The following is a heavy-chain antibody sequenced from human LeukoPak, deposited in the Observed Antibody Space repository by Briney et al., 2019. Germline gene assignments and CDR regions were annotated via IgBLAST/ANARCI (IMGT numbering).Heavy chain of an antibody. J-gene: IGHJ4*02. Sequence: PGGSLRLSCAASGFTFSSYSMNWVRQAPGKGLEWVSSISSSSSYIYYADSVKGRFTISRDNAKNSLYLQMNSLRAEDTAVYYCARDSGLWSSEYYFDYWGQGTLVTVSS. V-gene: IGHV3-21*01. CDR1: GFTFSSYS. CDR2: ISSSSSYI. D-gene: IGHD2-15*01. CDR3: ARDSGLWSSEYYFDY.